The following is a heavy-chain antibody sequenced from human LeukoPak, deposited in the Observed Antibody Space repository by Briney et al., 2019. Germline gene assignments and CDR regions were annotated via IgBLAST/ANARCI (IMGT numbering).Heavy chain of an antibody. D-gene: IGHD3-9*01. CDR2: ISHDVNNK. CDR1: GGSISRTN. V-gene: IGHV3-30-3*01. CDR3: ARDGYDLLTGYYAYHFDF. J-gene: IGHJ4*02. Sequence: TLSLTCDVSGGSISRTNWWSWVRQAPGKGLEWVAVISHDVNNKYYTDSVKGRFTISRDNSKNTLYLQMDSLRAEDTAVYYCARDGYDLLTGYYAYHFDFWGQGTRVTVSS.